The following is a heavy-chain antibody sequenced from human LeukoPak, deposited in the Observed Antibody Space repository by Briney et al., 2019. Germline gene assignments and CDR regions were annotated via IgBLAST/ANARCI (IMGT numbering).Heavy chain of an antibody. V-gene: IGHV3-48*01. CDR3: ARDAGNSGYGCDL. Sequence: GGSLRLSCAASGFIFSQYSINWVRQAPGKGLEWVSHIRSTGDTFYADSVKGRFIISRDIARNSLYLQMNSLRAEDTAMYYCARDAGNSGYGCDLWGQGTLVTVSS. CDR1: GFIFSQYS. J-gene: IGHJ5*02. D-gene: IGHD5-12*01. CDR2: IRSTGDT.